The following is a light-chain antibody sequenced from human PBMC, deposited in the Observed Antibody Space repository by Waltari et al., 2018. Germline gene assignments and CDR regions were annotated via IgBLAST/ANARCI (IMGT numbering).Light chain of an antibody. CDR1: QSVSSY. CDR2: DAS. J-gene: IGKJ4*01. CDR3: QQRSNWLT. V-gene: IGKV3-11*01. Sequence: EIVLTQSPVTLSLSQGERATLSCRASQSVSSYLAWYQQKPGPAPRLLIYDASNRATGIPARFSGSGSGTDFTLTISSLEPEDFAVYYCQQRSNWLTFGGGTKVEIK.